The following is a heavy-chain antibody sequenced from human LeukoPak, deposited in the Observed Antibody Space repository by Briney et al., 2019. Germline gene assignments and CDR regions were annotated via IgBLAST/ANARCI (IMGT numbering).Heavy chain of an antibody. CDR3: ARGARLQPMGEI. Sequence: PGGSLRLSCAASGFSFSSFGMSWVRQAPGRGLQWVSPISGDGRDTFYADSVKGRFTVSRDNSKTTMFLQMNSLRVEDTALYYCARGARLQPMGEIWGQGTLVTVSS. CDR2: ISGDGRDT. V-gene: IGHV3-23*01. CDR1: GFSFSSFG. D-gene: IGHD4-11*01. J-gene: IGHJ4*02.